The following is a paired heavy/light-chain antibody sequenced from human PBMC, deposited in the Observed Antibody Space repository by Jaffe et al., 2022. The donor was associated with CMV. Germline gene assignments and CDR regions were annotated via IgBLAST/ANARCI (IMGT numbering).Light chain of an antibody. CDR2: DTN. CDR1: SSNIGNNY. J-gene: IGLJ2*01. CDR3: GTWDSSLSAV. Sequence: QSVLTQPPSVSAAPGQRVTISCSGSSSNIGNNYVSWYQQLPGTAPKLLIYDTNKRPSGIPDRFSASKSGASATLGITGLQTGDEADYYCGTWDSSLSAVFGGGTKLTVL. V-gene: IGLV1-51*01.
Heavy chain of an antibody. Sequence: QLQVQESGPGLVKPSETLSLTCTVSGDSISSSNYHWAWIRQPPGKGLEWIGSIYYSGSTYYNPSLKSRVIISVDTSKNQFSLKLSSVTAADTAVYYCARHPYFPAYGSGPYSNWFDPWGQGTLVTVSS. J-gene: IGHJ5*02. CDR3: ARHPYFPAYGSGPYSNWFDP. CDR2: IYYSGST. V-gene: IGHV4-39*01. CDR1: GDSISSSNYH. D-gene: IGHD3-10*01.